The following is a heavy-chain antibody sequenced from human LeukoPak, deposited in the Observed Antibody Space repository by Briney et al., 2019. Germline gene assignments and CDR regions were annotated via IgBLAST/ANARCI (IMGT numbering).Heavy chain of an antibody. CDR3: ARDSVGARVHDAFDI. J-gene: IGHJ3*02. CDR2: ISYDGSNK. D-gene: IGHD1-26*01. V-gene: IGHV3-30*04. Sequence: GGSLRLSCAASGFTFSSYAMHWVRQAPGKGLEWVAVISYDGSNKYYADSVKGRFTISRDNSKNTLYLQMNSLRAEDTAVYYCARDSVGARVHDAFDIWGQGTMVTVSS. CDR1: GFTFSSYA.